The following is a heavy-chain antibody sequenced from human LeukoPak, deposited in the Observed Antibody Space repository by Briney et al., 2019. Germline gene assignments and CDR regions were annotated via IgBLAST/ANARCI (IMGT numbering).Heavy chain of an antibody. CDR1: GYTFTSYD. CDR2: MNPNSGNT. D-gene: IGHD2-8*01. CDR3: ARFPYCTNGVCPPA. V-gene: IGHV1-8*01. J-gene: IGHJ4*02. Sequence: GASVKVSCKASGYTFTSYDINWVRQATGQGLVWMGWMNPNSGNTGYAQKFQGRVTMTRNTSISTAYMELSSLRSEDTAVYYCARFPYCTNGVCPPAWGQGTLVTVSS.